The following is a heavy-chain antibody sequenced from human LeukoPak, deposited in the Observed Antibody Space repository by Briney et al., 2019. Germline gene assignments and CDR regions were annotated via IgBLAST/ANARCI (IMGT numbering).Heavy chain of an antibody. Sequence: SETLSLTCTVSGGSISSSSYYWGWIRQPPGKGLEWIVSIYYSGSTYYNPSLKSRVTISVATSKNQFSLKLSSVTAADTAVYYCARHVGYSSSWYPLDAFDIWGQGTMVTVSS. CDR2: IYYSGST. CDR1: GGSISSSSYY. CDR3: ARHVGYSSSWYPLDAFDI. J-gene: IGHJ3*02. D-gene: IGHD6-13*01. V-gene: IGHV4-39*01.